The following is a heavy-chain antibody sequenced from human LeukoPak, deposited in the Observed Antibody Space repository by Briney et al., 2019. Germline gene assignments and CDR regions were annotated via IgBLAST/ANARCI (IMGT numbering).Heavy chain of an antibody. J-gene: IGHJ4*02. V-gene: IGHV3-9*01. D-gene: IGHD2-2*01. Sequence: PGGSLRLSCAASGFTFDDYAMHWVRQAPGKGLEWVSGISWNSGSIGYADSVKGRFTISRDNAKNSLYLQMNSLRAEDTAVYYCAKDPEYCSSTSCYHSTGDYWGQGTLVTVSS. CDR2: ISWNSGSI. CDR1: GFTFDDYA. CDR3: AKDPEYCSSTSCYHSTGDY.